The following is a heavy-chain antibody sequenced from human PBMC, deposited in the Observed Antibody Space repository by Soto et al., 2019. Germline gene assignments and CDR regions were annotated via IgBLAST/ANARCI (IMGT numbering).Heavy chain of an antibody. J-gene: IGHJ4*02. CDR3: ARADYYESSGFYCDY. D-gene: IGHD3-22*01. CDR1: GYIFTNHY. V-gene: IGHV1-46*01. Sequence: QVQLVQSGAEVKKPGASVKVSCKASGYIFTNHYIHWVRQAPGQGLEWMGIINPSGGRTNYLQKCQGRVTMTRDTSTSTVYMELSRLRSEYTAVYFCARADYYESSGFYCDYWGPGTLVTVSS. CDR2: INPSGGRT.